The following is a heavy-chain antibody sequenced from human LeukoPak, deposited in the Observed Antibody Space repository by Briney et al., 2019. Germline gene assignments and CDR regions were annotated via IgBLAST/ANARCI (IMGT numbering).Heavy chain of an antibody. Sequence: PGGSLRLSCAASGFTFSSYAMHWVRQAPGKGQEWVAVISYDGSNKYYADSVKGLFTISRDNSKNTLYLQMNSLRAEDTAVYYCARDPYSSGTVDYWGQGTLVTVSS. CDR3: ARDPYSSGTVDY. CDR1: GFTFSSYA. D-gene: IGHD1-26*01. CDR2: ISYDGSNK. J-gene: IGHJ4*02. V-gene: IGHV3-30-3*01.